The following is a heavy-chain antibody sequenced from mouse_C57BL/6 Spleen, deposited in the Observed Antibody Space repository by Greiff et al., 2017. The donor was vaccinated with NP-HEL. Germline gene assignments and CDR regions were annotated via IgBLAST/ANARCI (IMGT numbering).Heavy chain of an antibody. Sequence: VQLQQSGAELMKPGASVKLSCKATGYTFTGYWIEWVKQRPGHGLEWIGEILPGSGSTNYNEKFKGKATFTADTSSNTAYMQLSSLTTEDSAIYYCARSYHYYGSSYRYFDVWGTGTTVTVSS. V-gene: IGHV1-9*01. CDR1: GYTFTGYW. CDR3: ARSYHYYGSSYRYFDV. D-gene: IGHD1-1*01. J-gene: IGHJ1*03. CDR2: ILPGSGST.